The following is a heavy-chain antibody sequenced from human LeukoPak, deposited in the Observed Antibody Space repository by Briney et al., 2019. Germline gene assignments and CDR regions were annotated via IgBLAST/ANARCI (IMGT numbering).Heavy chain of an antibody. J-gene: IGHJ4*02. CDR2: IYYSGST. CDR1: GFTFSSYS. D-gene: IGHD3-22*01. Sequence: LRLSCAASGFTFSSYSMNWVRQPPGKGLEWIGYIYYSGSTYYNPSLKSRVTISVDTSKNQFSLKLSSVTAADTAVYYCASTYYYDSSGYYYAPDYWGQGTLVTVSS. V-gene: IGHV4-30-4*08. CDR3: ASTYYYDSSGYYYAPDY.